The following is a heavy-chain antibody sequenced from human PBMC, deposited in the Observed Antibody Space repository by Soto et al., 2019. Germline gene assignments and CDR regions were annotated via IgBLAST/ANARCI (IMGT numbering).Heavy chain of an antibody. D-gene: IGHD1-7*01. Sequence: GGSLRLSCAASGFIFSSYWMSWVRQAPGKGLEWVANIKQDGSEKYYVDSVKGRFTISRDNAKNSLYLQMNSLRAEDTAVYYCARVNYPRNYYYYYMDVWGKGTTVTVSS. V-gene: IGHV3-7*01. J-gene: IGHJ6*03. CDR3: ARVNYPRNYYYYYMDV. CDR2: IKQDGSEK. CDR1: GFIFSSYW.